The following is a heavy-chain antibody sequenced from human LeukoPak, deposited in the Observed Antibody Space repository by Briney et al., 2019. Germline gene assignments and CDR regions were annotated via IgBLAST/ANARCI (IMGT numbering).Heavy chain of an antibody. Sequence: GRSLRLSCAASGFTFSSYGMQWVRQAPGMGPEWVSVISHDGTVTHYADSVKGRFTISRDSSTNTLYLQMDSLRTEDTAVYYCAKEGSQYASSWFDYWGQGTLVTVSS. CDR1: GFTFSSYG. J-gene: IGHJ4*02. V-gene: IGHV3-30*18. CDR2: ISHDGTVT. CDR3: AKEGSQYASSWFDY. D-gene: IGHD6-13*01.